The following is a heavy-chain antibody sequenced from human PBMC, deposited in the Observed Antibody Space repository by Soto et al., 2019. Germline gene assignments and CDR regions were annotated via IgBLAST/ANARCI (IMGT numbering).Heavy chain of an antibody. CDR1: GFTFSSYW. CDR2: IKQDGSEE. V-gene: IGHV3-7*01. D-gene: IGHD2-21*02. CDR3: ARSGGNSAYFQH. J-gene: IGHJ1*01. Sequence: LRLSCAASGFTFSSYWMSWVRQAPGKGLEWVANIKQDGSEEYYVDSVKGRFTISRDNAKNSLYLQMNSLRAEDTAVYYCARSGGNSAYFQHWGQGTLVTVSS.